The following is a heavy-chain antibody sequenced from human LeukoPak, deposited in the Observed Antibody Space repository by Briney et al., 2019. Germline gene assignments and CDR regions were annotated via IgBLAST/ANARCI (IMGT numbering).Heavy chain of an antibody. CDR3: ARGRARGCSSTSCYTSYYYYMDV. D-gene: IGHD2-2*02. CDR2: IIPIFGTA. J-gene: IGHJ6*03. CDR1: GGTFSSYA. Sequence: ASVKVSCKASGGTFSSYAISWVRQAPGQGLEWMGGIIPIFGTANYAQKFQGRVTITTDESTSTAYMELSSLRSEDTAVYYCARGRARGCSSTSCYTSYYYYMDVWGKGTTVTVSS. V-gene: IGHV1-69*05.